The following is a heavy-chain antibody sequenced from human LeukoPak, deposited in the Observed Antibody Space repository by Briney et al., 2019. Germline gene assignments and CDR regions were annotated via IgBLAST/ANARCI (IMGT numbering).Heavy chain of an antibody. V-gene: IGHV3-9*01. CDR3: AKLPYNDFWSGYSIFDY. CDR1: GFTFEDYA. D-gene: IGHD3-3*01. CDR2: ISWNSGSI. J-gene: IGHJ4*02. Sequence: GGSLRLSCAVSGFTFEDYAMHWVRQAPGKGLDWVAAISWNSGSINYADSVKGRFTISRDNAKKSLYLQMNSLRAEDTAVYYCAKLPYNDFWSGYSIFDYWGQGTLVTVSS.